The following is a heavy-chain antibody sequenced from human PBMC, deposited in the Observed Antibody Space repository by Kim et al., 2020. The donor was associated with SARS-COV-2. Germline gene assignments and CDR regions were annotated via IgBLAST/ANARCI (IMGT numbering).Heavy chain of an antibody. Sequence: AKAEKGRFTITRDNSKTPLYLQMNSVRGEDTAVYDCAKGLVRGVIAGPFDYWGQGTLVTVSS. CDR3: AKGLVRGVIAGPFDY. D-gene: IGHD3-10*01. V-gene: IGHV3-23*01. J-gene: IGHJ4*02.